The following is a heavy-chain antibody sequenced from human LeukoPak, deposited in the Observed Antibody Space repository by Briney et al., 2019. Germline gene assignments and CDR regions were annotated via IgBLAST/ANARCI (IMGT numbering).Heavy chain of an antibody. CDR2: IYYSGST. Sequence: SETLSLTCAVYGGSFSSYYWGWIRQPPGKGLEWIGSIYYSGSTYYNPSLKSRVTISVDTSKNQFSLKLSSVTAADTAVYYCARGYSSSWSHWYFDLWGRGTLVTVSS. V-gene: IGHV4-39*07. CDR3: ARGYSSSWSHWYFDL. CDR1: GGSFSSYY. J-gene: IGHJ2*01. D-gene: IGHD6-13*01.